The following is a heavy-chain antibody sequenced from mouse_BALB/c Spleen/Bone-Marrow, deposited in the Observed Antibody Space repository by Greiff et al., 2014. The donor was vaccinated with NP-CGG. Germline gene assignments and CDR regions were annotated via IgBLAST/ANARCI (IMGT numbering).Heavy chain of an antibody. Sequence: QVQLQQSGPELVRPGVSVKISCKGFGYTFTGYAIHWVKQSHAKTLEWIGVISSYSGNTNYNQKFKGRATMTVDKSSGTAYMELARLTSEDSAIYYCASTAGTQYDYFAYWGQGTTLTVSS. V-gene: IGHV1-67*01. D-gene: IGHD1-2*01. CDR3: ASTAGTQYDYFAY. J-gene: IGHJ2*01. CDR1: GYTFTGYA. CDR2: ISSYSGNT.